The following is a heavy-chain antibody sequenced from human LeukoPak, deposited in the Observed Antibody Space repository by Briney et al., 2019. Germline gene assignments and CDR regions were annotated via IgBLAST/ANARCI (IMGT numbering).Heavy chain of an antibody. CDR2: ISGSGGST. CDR1: GFTFSGYG. CDR3: AKDFFGSGSGY. V-gene: IGHV3-23*01. D-gene: IGHD5-12*01. Sequence: GGSLRLSCAASGFTFSGYGMSWVRQAPGKGLEWVSTISGSGGSTYYADSVKGRFTISRDNSKNTLYLQMNSLGAEDTALYYCAKDFFGSGSGYWGQGTLVTVSS. J-gene: IGHJ4*02.